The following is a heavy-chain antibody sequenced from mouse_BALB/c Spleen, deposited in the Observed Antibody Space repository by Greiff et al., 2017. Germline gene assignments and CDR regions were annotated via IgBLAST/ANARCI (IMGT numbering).Heavy chain of an antibody. Sequence: VQLKQSGPELVKPGASVKMSCKASGYTFTSYVMHWVKQKPGQGLEWIGYINPYNDGTKYNEKFKGKATLTSDKSSSTAYMELSSLTSEDSAVYYCARDYGSSYYYAMDYWGQGTSVTVSS. V-gene: IGHV1-14*01. D-gene: IGHD1-1*01. CDR1: GYTFTSYV. CDR2: INPYNDGT. CDR3: ARDYGSSYYYAMDY. J-gene: IGHJ4*01.